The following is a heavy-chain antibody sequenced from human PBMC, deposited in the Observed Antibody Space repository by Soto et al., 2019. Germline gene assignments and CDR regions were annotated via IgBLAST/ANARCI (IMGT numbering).Heavy chain of an antibody. Sequence: QVQLQESGPGLVQPSETLSLTCTVSGGSITGYYWSWIRQPPGKGPEWIGNIHYSGSTNYNPSLKSRVTXLVXTXTNQFSLRLSSVTAAETAVYYCARHSYYSNPLRFDPWGQGTLVTVSS. V-gene: IGHV4-59*08. D-gene: IGHD4-4*01. J-gene: IGHJ5*02. CDR2: IHYSGST. CDR3: ARHSYYSNPLRFDP. CDR1: GGSITGYY.